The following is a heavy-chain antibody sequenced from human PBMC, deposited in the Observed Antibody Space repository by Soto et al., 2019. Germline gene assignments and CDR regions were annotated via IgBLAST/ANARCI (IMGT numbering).Heavy chain of an antibody. V-gene: IGHV1-18*01. CDR2: ISAYNGNT. J-gene: IGHJ4*02. Sequence: ASVKVACKASGYTFTSYAISWVRQAPGQGLEWMGWISAYNGNTTYAQKLQGRVTMTTDTSTNTAYMELRSLRSDDTAVYYCARDSPPVDYWGQGTLVTVSS. CDR1: GYTFTSYA. CDR3: ARDSPPVDY.